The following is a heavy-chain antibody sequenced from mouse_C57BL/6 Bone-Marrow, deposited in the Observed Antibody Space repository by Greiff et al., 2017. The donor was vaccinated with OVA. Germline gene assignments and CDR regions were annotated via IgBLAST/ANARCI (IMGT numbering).Heavy chain of an antibody. CDR1: GYTFTDYY. CDR3: ARGDIYYYGSSLAY. V-gene: IGHV1-19*01. J-gene: IGHJ3*01. D-gene: IGHD1-1*01. CDR2: INPYNGGT. Sequence: EVKLMESGPVLVKPGASVKMSCKASGYTFTDYYMNWVKQSHGKSLEWIGVINPYNGGTSYNQKFKGKATLTVDKSSSTAYMELNSLTSEDSAVYYCARGDIYYYGSSLAYWGQGTLVTVSA.